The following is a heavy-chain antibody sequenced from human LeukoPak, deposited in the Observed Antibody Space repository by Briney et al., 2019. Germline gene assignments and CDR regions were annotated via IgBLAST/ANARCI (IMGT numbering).Heavy chain of an antibody. V-gene: IGHV4-59*08. D-gene: IGHD5-24*01. J-gene: IGHJ4*02. Sequence: ASETLSLTCTVSGGSISSYYWSWIRQPPGKGLEWIGYIYYSGSTNYNPSPKSRVTISVDTSKNQFSLKLSSVTAADTAVYYCASTRDGYNPDYWGQGTLVTVSS. CDR2: IYYSGST. CDR3: ASTRDGYNPDY. CDR1: GGSISSYY.